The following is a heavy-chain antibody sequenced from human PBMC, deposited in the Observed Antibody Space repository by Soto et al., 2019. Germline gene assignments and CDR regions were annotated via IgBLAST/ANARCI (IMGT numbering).Heavy chain of an antibody. J-gene: IGHJ4*02. D-gene: IGHD3-3*01. CDR3: AILGSGYYTDY. V-gene: IGHV4-34*01. CDR1: GGSFSGYY. CDR2: INHSGST. Sequence: SETLSLTCAVYGGSFSGYYWSWIRQPPGKGLEWIGEINHSGSTNYNPSLKSRVTISVDTSKNQFSLKLSSVTAADTAVYYCAILGSGYYTDYWGQGTLVTVPQ.